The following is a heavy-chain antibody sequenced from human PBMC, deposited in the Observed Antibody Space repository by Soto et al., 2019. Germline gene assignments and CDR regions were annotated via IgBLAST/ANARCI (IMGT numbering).Heavy chain of an antibody. CDR2: IVVGSGNT. J-gene: IGHJ4*02. V-gene: IGHV1-58*01. Sequence: SVKVSCKASGFTFTSSSVQWVRQARGQRLEWIGWIVVGSGNTNYAQKFQERVTITRDMSTSTAYMELSSLRSGDTAVYYCAAITLTKGYFDWLIDYWGQGTLVTVSS. CDR3: AAITLTKGYFDWLIDY. D-gene: IGHD3-9*01. CDR1: GFTFTSSS.